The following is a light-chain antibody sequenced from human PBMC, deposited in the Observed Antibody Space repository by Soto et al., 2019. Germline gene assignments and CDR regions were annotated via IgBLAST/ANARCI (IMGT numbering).Light chain of an antibody. CDR3: QQYNNWLWT. CDR2: GAS. CDR1: QNISSK. J-gene: IGKJ1*01. V-gene: IGKV3-15*01. Sequence: EIVMTQSPATLSVSPGERATLSCRASQNISSKLAWYQQKPGQAPRVLIDGASTRATGIPARFSGSGSGTEFTLTISSLQSEDFAVYDCQQYNNWLWTFGQGTKVEIK.